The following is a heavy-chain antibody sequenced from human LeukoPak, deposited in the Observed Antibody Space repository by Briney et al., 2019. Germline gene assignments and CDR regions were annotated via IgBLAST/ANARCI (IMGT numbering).Heavy chain of an antibody. CDR1: GFTFDDYA. CDR2: ISWNSGSI. V-gene: IGHV3-9*03. Sequence: SLRLSCAASGFTFDDYAMHWVRQAPGKGLEWVSGISWNSGSIGYADSVKGRFTISRDNAKNSLFLQMNSLRAEDMALYYCAKGSKGWTSSPFDYWGQGTLVTVSS. D-gene: IGHD2-2*01. CDR3: AKGSKGWTSSPFDY. J-gene: IGHJ4*02.